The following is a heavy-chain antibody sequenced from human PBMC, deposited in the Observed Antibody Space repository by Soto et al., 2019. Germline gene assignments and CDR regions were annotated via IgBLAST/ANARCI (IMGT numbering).Heavy chain of an antibody. CDR1: GFTFSSYG. Sequence: GSLRLSCAASGFTFSSYGMSWVRQAPGKGLEWVSGISGSGGSTYYADSVKGRFTISRDNSKNTLYLQMNSLRAEDTAVYYSAKDKSYYYGSGTSNIFDYWGQGTLVTVSS. CDR2: ISGSGGST. CDR3: AKDKSYYYGSGTSNIFDY. J-gene: IGHJ4*02. D-gene: IGHD3-10*01. V-gene: IGHV3-23*01.